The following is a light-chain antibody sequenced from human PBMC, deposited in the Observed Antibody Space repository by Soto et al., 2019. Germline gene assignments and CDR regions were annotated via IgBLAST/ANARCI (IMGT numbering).Light chain of an antibody. J-gene: IGLJ3*02. Sequence: QSVLPQPTSASGTPGQRVTISCSGSSSNMGSGFVAWFHQLPGAAPKLLISANSQRPSGVPDRISGSTSGTSASLAISGLRSEDEGDYYCAVWDDSLRGVVFGGGTKVSVL. CDR2: ANS. CDR3: AVWDDSLRGVV. CDR1: SSNMGSGF. V-gene: IGLV1-47*01.